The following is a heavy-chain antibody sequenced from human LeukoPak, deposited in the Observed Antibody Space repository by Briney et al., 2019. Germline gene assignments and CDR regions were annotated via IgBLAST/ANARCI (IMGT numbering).Heavy chain of an antibody. J-gene: IGHJ5*02. CDR3: ANTYGSGSYYKGGFDP. CDR2: INPNRCGT. Sequence: ASVKVSCKASGYTFTGYYMHWVRQASGQGLEGMGCINPNRCGTNYAQKLQGRVTMTRDTSISTAYMELSRLRSDDTAVYSCANTYGSGSYYKGGFDPWGQGTLVTVSS. CDR1: GYTFTGYY. V-gene: IGHV1-2*02. D-gene: IGHD3-10*01.